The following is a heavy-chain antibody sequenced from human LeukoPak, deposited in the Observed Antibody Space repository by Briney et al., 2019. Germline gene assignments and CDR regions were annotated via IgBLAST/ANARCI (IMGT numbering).Heavy chain of an antibody. J-gene: IGHJ4*02. D-gene: IGHD2-2*01. CDR1: GFTFSSYA. V-gene: IGHV3-30-3*01. Sequence: GGSLRLSCAASGFTFSSYAMHWVRQAPGKGLEWVAVISYGGSNKYYADSVKGRFTISRDNSKNTLYLQMNSLRAEDTAVYYCARPADPDYWGQGALVTVSS. CDR3: ARPADPDY. CDR2: ISYGGSNK.